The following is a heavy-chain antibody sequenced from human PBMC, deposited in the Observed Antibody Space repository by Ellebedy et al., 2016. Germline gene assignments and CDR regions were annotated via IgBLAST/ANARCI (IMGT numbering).Heavy chain of an antibody. D-gene: IGHD2-2*01. Sequence: ASVKVSCXASGYTFSSYEINWVRQAPGQGLEWMGWMTSNSGNTAYAEKFQGRVTMTMNTSMSTAYMELSSLRSEDTAVYYCAGRYCSTTTCFPWGQGTRVTVSS. CDR3: AGRYCSTTTCFP. J-gene: IGHJ5*02. CDR1: GYTFSSYE. CDR2: MTSNSGNT. V-gene: IGHV1-8*01.